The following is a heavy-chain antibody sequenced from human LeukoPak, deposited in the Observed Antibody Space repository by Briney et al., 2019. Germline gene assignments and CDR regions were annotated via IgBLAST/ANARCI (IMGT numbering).Heavy chain of an antibody. CDR1: GGSISSYY. CDR3: AGYCSGGSCPDS. CDR2: IHYSGST. Sequence: PSETLSLTCTVSGGSISSYYWTWIRQPPGKGLEWIGYIHYSGSTNYNPSLKRRVTISVDTSKYQFSLQLSSVTAADTAVYYCAGYCSGGSCPDSWGQGTLVTVSS. J-gene: IGHJ4*02. V-gene: IGHV4-59*08. D-gene: IGHD2-15*01.